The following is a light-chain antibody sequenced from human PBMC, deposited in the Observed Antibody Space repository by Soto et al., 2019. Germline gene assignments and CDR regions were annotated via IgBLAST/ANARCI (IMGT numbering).Light chain of an antibody. CDR2: GAS. CDR1: QDISAY. V-gene: IGKV1-9*01. Sequence: DIQLTQSPSFLSASIGDRVTITCRASQDISAYLAWYQQKPGKAPNLLIYGASTLQSGVPSRFSGSGSGTEFTLTISSLQPEDFATYYRQQFNSYPRTFGQGTRLEIK. J-gene: IGKJ5*01. CDR3: QQFNSYPRT.